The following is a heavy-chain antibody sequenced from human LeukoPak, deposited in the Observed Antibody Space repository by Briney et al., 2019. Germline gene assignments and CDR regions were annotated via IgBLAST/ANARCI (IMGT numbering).Heavy chain of an antibody. Sequence: ASVKVSCKASGYTVTSCGISWVRQAPGQRLEWMVWISAYNGNTNYAQKLQGIITMTTDTSTSTAYTELRSLRSDDNAVYYCESAPPAEYFEHWGQGTLVTVSS. CDR2: ISAYNGNT. V-gene: IGHV1-18*01. CDR1: GYTVTSCG. CDR3: ESAPPAEYFEH. J-gene: IGHJ1*01.